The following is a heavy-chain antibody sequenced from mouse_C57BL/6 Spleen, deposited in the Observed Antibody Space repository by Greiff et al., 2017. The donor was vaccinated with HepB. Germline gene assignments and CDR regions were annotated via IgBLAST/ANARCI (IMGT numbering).Heavy chain of an antibody. V-gene: IGHV5-6*02. CDR1: GFTFSSYG. Sequence: DVKLMESGGDLVKPGGSLKLSCAASGFTFSSYGMSWVRQTPDKRLEWVATISSGGSYTYYPDSVKGRFTISRDNAKNTLYLQMSSLKSEDTAMFYCARMYGSLWYFDVWGTGTTVTVSS. J-gene: IGHJ1*03. CDR3: ARMYGSLWYFDV. CDR2: ISSGGSYT. D-gene: IGHD1-1*01.